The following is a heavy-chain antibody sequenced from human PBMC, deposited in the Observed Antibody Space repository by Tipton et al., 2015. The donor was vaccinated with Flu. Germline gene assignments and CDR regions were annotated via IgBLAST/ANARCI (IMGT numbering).Heavy chain of an antibody. Sequence: TLSLTCTVSGGSLSSYFWSWIRQPAGKGLEWIGRIYPSGNTNYNPSLQSRVTMSVDTSKNQFSLKLSSVTAADTAVYYCARAYGSGVHWFDTWGQGTLVTVSS. V-gene: IGHV4-4*07. CDR3: ARAYGSGVHWFDT. D-gene: IGHD3-10*01. CDR1: GGSLSSYF. J-gene: IGHJ5*02. CDR2: IYPSGNT.